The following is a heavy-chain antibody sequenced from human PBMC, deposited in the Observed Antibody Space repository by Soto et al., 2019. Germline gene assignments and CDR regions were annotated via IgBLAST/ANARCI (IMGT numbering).Heavy chain of an antibody. CDR1: GFTFSTCG. Sequence: QVQLVESGGGVVQPGRSLRLSCAASGFTFSTCGMHWVRQAPGRGLEWVALISYDGSNKYFADSVKGRFTISRDNSKNTLYLQMSSLRAEDTAVYYCANGGYDYVDYFAYWGQGTLVTVSS. V-gene: IGHV3-30*18. CDR2: ISYDGSNK. D-gene: IGHD3-16*01. J-gene: IGHJ4*02. CDR3: ANGGYDYVDYFAY.